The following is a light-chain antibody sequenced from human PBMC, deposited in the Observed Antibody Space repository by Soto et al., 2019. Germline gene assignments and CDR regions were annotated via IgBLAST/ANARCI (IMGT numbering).Light chain of an antibody. J-gene: IGLJ1*01. V-gene: IGLV1-51*01. Sequence: QWVLTQPPSGTAAPGQKVTISCSGSSSNIGGNSVSWYQQRPGTAPKLLIYDDTTRPSGIPARFSGSKSGTSATLGITGFQTGHEADYYCGSWDSCLSAYVFGTGTKVTVL. CDR1: SSNIGGNS. CDR2: DDT. CDR3: GSWDSCLSAYV.